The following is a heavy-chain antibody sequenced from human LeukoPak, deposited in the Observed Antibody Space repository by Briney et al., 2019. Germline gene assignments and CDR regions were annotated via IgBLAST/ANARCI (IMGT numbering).Heavy chain of an antibody. CDR2: FDPRNGAT. J-gene: IGHJ4*02. Sequence: ASVRVSCKVSGYSLTELSMHWVRQAPGKGLEWMGGFDPRNGATYFAQNFQGRVTMTTDTSTSTAYMELRSLRSDDTAVYYCARDDWGYCSSTSCYYFDYWGQGTLVTVSS. CDR1: GYSLTELS. V-gene: IGHV1-24*01. CDR3: ARDDWGYCSSTSCYYFDY. D-gene: IGHD2-2*01.